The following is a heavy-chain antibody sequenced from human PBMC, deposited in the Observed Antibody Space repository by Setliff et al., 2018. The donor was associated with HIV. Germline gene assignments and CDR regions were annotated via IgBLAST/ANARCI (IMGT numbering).Heavy chain of an antibody. D-gene: IGHD6-6*01. J-gene: IGHJ6*03. CDR1: GGTFSSYA. Sequence: GASVKVSCKASGGTFSSYAISWVRQAPGQGLEWMGGIIPIFGTANYAQKFQGRVTITADESTSTAYMELSSLRSEDTAVYYCAKTTPSSSSHYYYYYMDVWGKGTTVTVSS. V-gene: IGHV1-69*13. CDR2: IIPIFGTA. CDR3: AKTTPSSSSHYYYYYMDV.